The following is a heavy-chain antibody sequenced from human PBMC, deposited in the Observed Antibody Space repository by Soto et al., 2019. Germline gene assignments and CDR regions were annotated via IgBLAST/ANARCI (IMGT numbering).Heavy chain of an antibody. CDR1: GFLVNSAY. Sequence: EVQLVESGGGLIPPGGSLRLSCAASGFLVNSAYMTWVHQAPGKGLEWLSMINSDGSTLYAESVKGRFTISRDNSKNRLDLQMNSLRAEDTAMYYCARSGYSFAWGYWGQGTLVIVTS. CDR3: ARSGYSFAWGY. D-gene: IGHD5-18*01. J-gene: IGHJ4*02. CDR2: INSDGST. V-gene: IGHV3-53*01.